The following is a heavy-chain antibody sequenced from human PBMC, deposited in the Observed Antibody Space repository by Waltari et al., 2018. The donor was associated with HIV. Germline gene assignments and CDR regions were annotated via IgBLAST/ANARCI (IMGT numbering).Heavy chain of an antibody. CDR2: IYHSGST. J-gene: IGHJ4*02. V-gene: IGHV4-38-2*01. CDR1: GYSISSGYY. CDR3: ARGMVRLGLLVDY. D-gene: IGHD2-21*01. Sequence: QVQLQESGPGLVKPSETLSLTCAVSGYSISSGYYWGWIRQPPGKGLEWIGSIYHSGSTYYNPSLKSRVTISVDTSKNQFSLKLSSVTAADTAVYYCARGMVRLGLLVDYWGQGTLVTVSS.